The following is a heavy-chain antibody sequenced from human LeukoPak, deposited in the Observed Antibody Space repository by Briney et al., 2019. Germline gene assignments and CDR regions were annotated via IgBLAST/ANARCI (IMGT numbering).Heavy chain of an antibody. CDR3: ARDRYSGYDGFGAFDI. J-gene: IGHJ3*02. CDR2: IYYRGST. D-gene: IGHD5-12*01. CDR1: GGPLTSYY. V-gene: IGHV4-59*01. Sequence: SETLSLTCAVSGGPLTSYYWSWIRQPPGKGLEWIGFIYYRGSTNYNPSLESRVSISVDTSKNRFSLKLSSVTAADTAVYYCARDRYSGYDGFGAFDIWGQGTMVTVSS.